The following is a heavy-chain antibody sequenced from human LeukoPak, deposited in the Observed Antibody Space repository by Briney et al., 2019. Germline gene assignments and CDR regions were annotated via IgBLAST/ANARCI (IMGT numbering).Heavy chain of an antibody. CDR3: ARGQYSPDY. J-gene: IGHJ4*02. CDR2: IWYDGGNK. V-gene: IGHV3-33*01. D-gene: IGHD2-15*01. Sequence: GGSLRLSCAASGFTFSTYGMHWVRQAPGKGLEWVAVIWYDGGNKYYSDSVKGRFTISRDNSKNMVSLQMNSLRAEDTAVYYCARGQYSPDYWGQGTLVTVSS. CDR1: GFTFSTYG.